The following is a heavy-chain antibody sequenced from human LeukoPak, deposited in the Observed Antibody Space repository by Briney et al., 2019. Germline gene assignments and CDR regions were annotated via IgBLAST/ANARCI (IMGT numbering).Heavy chain of an antibody. J-gene: IGHJ4*02. D-gene: IGHD2-15*01. CDR1: GGSISSSSYY. CDR3: ARGRASYCSGGSCYLGETLSLGGDY. CDR2: IYYSGST. V-gene: IGHV4-39*01. Sequence: PSETLSLTCTVSGGSISSSSYYWGWIRQPPGKGLEWIGSIYYSGSTYYNPSLKSRVTISVDTSKNQFSLKLSSVTAADTAVYYCARGRASYCSGGSCYLGETLSLGGDYWGQGTLVTVSS.